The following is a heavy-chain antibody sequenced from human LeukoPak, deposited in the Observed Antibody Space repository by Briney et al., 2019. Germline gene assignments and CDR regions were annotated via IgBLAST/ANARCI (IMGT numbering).Heavy chain of an antibody. CDR3: ATDDSSLTPRDFYYGLDV. J-gene: IGHJ6*02. CDR2: IYYSGST. V-gene: IGHV4-31*03. D-gene: IGHD6-6*01. Sequence: SQTLSLTCTVSGGSISSGGDYWSWIRQHPGKGLEWIGYIYYSGSTYYNPSLKSRVTISVDTSKNQFSLKLSSVTAADTAVYYCATDDSSLTPRDFYYGLDVWGQGTTVTVSS. CDR1: GGSISSGGDY.